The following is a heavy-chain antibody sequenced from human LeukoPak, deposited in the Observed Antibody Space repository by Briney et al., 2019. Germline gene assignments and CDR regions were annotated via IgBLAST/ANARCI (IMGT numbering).Heavy chain of an antibody. V-gene: IGHV1-18*01. CDR3: ARKHLNYYGLDP. CDR1: GYTFTSYG. D-gene: IGHD3-10*01. Sequence: ASVKLSCKASGYTFTSYGISWVRQAPGPGLEWMGWISAYNGNTNYAQKLQGRVTMTTDTSTSKAYMELRSLRSDDTAVYYCARKHLNYYGLDPWGQGTLVNVSS. CDR2: ISAYNGNT. J-gene: IGHJ5*02.